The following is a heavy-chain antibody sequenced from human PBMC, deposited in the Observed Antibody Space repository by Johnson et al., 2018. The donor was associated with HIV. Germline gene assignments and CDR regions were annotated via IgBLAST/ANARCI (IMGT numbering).Heavy chain of an antibody. V-gene: IGHV3-43D*04. J-gene: IGHJ3*02. CDR3: ARRGYSSSGGAFDM. Sequence: VQLVESGGVVVQPGGSLRLSCAASGFTFDDYAMHWVRQAPGKGLEWVSLISWDGGSTYYADSVKGRFTISRDNSKNTLYLQMNSLRAEDTAVYYCARRGYSSSGGAFDMWGQGTMVTVSS. D-gene: IGHD6-6*01. CDR2: ISWDGGST. CDR1: GFTFDDYA.